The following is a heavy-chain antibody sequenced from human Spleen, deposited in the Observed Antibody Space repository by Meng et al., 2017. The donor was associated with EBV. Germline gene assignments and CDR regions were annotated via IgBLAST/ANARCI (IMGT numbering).Heavy chain of an antibody. Sequence: QVQLVQSGAEVKEPGASVKVSCKASGYTFTSSDISWVRQAPGQGLEWVGRVRGYNGHTSYAEKFQGRVSMTTDTSTSTAYMELRSLRSDDTAVYYCARDQGVASAIDFWGQGTLVTGSS. J-gene: IGHJ4*02. CDR2: VRGYNGHT. CDR1: GYTFTSSD. D-gene: IGHD2-21*01. CDR3: ARDQGVASAIDF. V-gene: IGHV1-18*01.